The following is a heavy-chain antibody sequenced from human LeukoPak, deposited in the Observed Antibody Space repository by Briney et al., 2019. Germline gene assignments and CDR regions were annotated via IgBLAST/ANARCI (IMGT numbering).Heavy chain of an antibody. J-gene: IGHJ5*02. CDR3: AKFEGLAAAGSSNWFDP. V-gene: IGHV3-23*01. CDR1: GFSFSSYA. CDR2: ISGSGGST. D-gene: IGHD6-13*01. Sequence: PGGSLRLSCAASGFSFSSYAMSWVRQAPGKGLEWVSAISGSGGSTYYADSVKGRFTISRDNSKNTLYLQMNSLKAEDTAVYYCAKFEGLAAAGSSNWFDPWGQGTLVTVSS.